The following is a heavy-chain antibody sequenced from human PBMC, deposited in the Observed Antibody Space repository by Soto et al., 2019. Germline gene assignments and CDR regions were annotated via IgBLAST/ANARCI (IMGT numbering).Heavy chain of an antibody. Sequence: SETLSLTCTVSGGSISSGGYYWSWIRQHPGRGLEWVGYSYYTGSSYYNPSLKSRVTISVDASKNQLSLRLASVTAADTAVYYCARDLRGYSRYDYLDYWGQGSPVTVSS. D-gene: IGHD5-12*01. J-gene: IGHJ4*02. CDR3: ARDLRGYSRYDYLDY. V-gene: IGHV4-31*03. CDR2: SYYTGSS. CDR1: GGSISSGGYY.